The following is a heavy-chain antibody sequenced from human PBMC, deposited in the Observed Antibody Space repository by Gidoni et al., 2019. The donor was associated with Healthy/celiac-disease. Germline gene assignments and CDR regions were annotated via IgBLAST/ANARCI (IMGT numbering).Heavy chain of an antibody. D-gene: IGHD6-25*01. J-gene: IGHJ5*02. CDR3: ARVRQKANWFDP. V-gene: IGHV4-59*01. CDR2: IYYSGST. Sequence: QLQLQESGPGLVKPSETLSPTCTVSVGSISSYYWSWILQPPGKGLEWIGYIYYSGSTNYNPSLKSGVNISVEKSKNKFSVKLSSVTAADKAVYYCARVRQKANWFDPWGQGTLVTVSS. CDR1: VGSISSYY.